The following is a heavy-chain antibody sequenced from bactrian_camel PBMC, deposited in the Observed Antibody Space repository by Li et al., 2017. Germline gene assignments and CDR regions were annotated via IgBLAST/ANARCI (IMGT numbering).Heavy chain of an antibody. D-gene: IGHD4*01. J-gene: IGHJ4*01. Sequence: QVQLVESGGGSVQVGGSLRLSCVVSESSYNRYSMAWFRQTPGQKREGVAGIDVNGGPSYADSVKGRFTISKDSAKNTVYLQMNSLKPEDTAMYYCAAHSGLHYSDYALYEPSLFPSWGQGTQVTVS. CDR3: AAHSGLHYSDYALYEPSLFPS. V-gene: IGHV3S9*01. CDR1: ESSYNRYS. CDR2: IDVNGGP.